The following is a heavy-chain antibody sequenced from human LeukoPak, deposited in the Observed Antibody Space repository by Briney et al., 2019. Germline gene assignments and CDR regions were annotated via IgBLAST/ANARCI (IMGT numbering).Heavy chain of an antibody. Sequence: GGSLRLSCAASGFTFSSYAMHWVRQAPGKGLEWVAVISYDGSNKYYADSVKGRFTISRDNSKNTLYLQMNSLRAEDTAVYHCARGRRCSGGSCYGRLDYWGQGTLVTVSS. CDR1: GFTFSSYA. J-gene: IGHJ4*02. CDR2: ISYDGSNK. V-gene: IGHV3-30*04. CDR3: ARGRRCSGGSCYGRLDY. D-gene: IGHD2-15*01.